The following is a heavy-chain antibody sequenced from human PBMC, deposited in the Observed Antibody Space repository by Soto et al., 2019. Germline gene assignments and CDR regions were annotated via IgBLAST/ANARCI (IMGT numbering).Heavy chain of an antibody. CDR2: IYYSGST. J-gene: IGHJ6*02. Sequence: SETLSLTCTVSGGSISSSSYYWGWIRQPPGKGLEWIGSIYYSGSTYYNPSLKSRVTISVDTSKNQFSLKLSSVTAADTAVYYCARQGIWFGELLSGYYYYGMDVWGQGTTVT. D-gene: IGHD3-10*01. CDR1: GGSISSSSYY. V-gene: IGHV4-39*01. CDR3: ARQGIWFGELLSGYYYYGMDV.